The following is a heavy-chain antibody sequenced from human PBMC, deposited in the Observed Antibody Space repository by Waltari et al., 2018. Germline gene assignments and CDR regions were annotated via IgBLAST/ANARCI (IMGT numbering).Heavy chain of an antibody. CDR1: GGSISRSSYY. Sequence: QLQLQESGPGLVKPSETLSLTCTVSGGSISRSSYYWGWIRQPPGKGLEWIGSIYYSGSTYYNPSLKSRVTISVDTSKNQFSLKLSSVTAADTAVYYCAIVPAARTTVDFDYWGQGTLVTVSS. V-gene: IGHV4-39*01. CDR3: AIVPAARTTVDFDY. CDR2: IYYSGST. D-gene: IGHD2-2*01. J-gene: IGHJ4*02.